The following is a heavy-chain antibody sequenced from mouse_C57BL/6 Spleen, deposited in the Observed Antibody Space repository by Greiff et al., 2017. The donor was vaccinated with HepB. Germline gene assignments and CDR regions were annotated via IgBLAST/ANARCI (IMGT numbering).Heavy chain of an antibody. CDR3: ARERPNYGTLYYAMDY. Sequence: DVMLVESGGGLVKPGGSLKLSCAASGFTFSSYAMSWVRQTPEKRLEWVATISDGGSYTYYPDNVKGRFTISRDNAKNNLYLQMSHLKSEDTAMYYCARERPNYGTLYYAMDYWGQGTSVTVSS. CDR1: GFTFSSYA. V-gene: IGHV5-4*01. J-gene: IGHJ4*01. D-gene: IGHD1-1*01. CDR2: ISDGGSYT.